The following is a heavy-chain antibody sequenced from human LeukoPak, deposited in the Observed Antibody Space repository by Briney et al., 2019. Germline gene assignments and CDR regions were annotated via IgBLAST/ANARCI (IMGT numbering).Heavy chain of an antibody. V-gene: IGHV1-69*13. CDR1: GGTFSSYV. CDR2: IIPYFGTT. CDR3: VDWGYGRSASSTDY. Sequence: GASVKVSCKASGGTFSSYVFSWVRQAPGQGLESLGEIIPYFGTTNYAAKFQGRLTFTADESTSTAFTEFRNLRSDDTAIYFCVDWGYGRSASSTDYWGQGTLITVSS. J-gene: IGHJ4*02. D-gene: IGHD4-17*01.